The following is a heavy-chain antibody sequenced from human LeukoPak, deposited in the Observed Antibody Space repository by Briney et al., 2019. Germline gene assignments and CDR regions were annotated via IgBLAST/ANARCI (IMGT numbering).Heavy chain of an antibody. D-gene: IGHD3-3*01. CDR3: ARYDFWSGLPPCYMDV. CDR1: GCTFTSYG. J-gene: IGHJ6*03. Sequence: ASVKVSCKASGCTFTSYGISWVRQAPGQGLEWMGWISAYNGNTNYAQKLQGRVTMTTDTSTSTAYMELRSLRSDDTAVYYCARYDFWSGLPPCYMDVWGTGTTVTVSS. V-gene: IGHV1-18*01. CDR2: ISAYNGNT.